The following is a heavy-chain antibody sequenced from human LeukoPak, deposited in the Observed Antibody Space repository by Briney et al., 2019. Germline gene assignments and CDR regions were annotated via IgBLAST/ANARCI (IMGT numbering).Heavy chain of an antibody. D-gene: IGHD3-3*01. CDR2: IDYSGST. V-gene: IGHV4-39*01. CDR3: ARQRGRFLEWLPSGYFDY. Sequence: SETLSLTCTVSGGSISSTSYYWGWIRQPPGKGLEWIGSIDYSGSTYYNPSLKSRVTISVDTSKNQFSLKLSSVTAADTAVYYCARQRGRFLEWLPSGYFDYWGQGTLDTVSS. CDR1: GGSISSTSYY. J-gene: IGHJ4*02.